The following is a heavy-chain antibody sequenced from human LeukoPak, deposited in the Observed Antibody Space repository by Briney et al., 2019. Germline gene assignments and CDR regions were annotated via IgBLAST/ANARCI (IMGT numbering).Heavy chain of an antibody. CDR1: GGTFSSYA. J-gene: IGHJ6*03. Sequence: SVTVSCKASGGTFSSYAISWVRQAPGQGLEWMGGIIPIFGTANYAQKFQGRVTITTDESTNTAYMELSSLRSEDTAVYYCARGVVPAVSYYYYMDVWGKGTTVTVSS. CDR3: ARGVVPAVSYYYYMDV. V-gene: IGHV1-69*05. D-gene: IGHD2-2*01. CDR2: IIPIFGTA.